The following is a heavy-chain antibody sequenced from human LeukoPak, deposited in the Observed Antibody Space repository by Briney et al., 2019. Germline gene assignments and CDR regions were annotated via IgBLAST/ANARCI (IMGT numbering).Heavy chain of an antibody. CDR3: ARPPYDYVWGSYPSDWYFDL. V-gene: IGHV4-39*01. CDR2: IYYSGST. Sequence: SETLSLTCTVSGGSISSSSYYWGWIRQPPGKGLEWIGSIYYSGSTYYNPSLKSRVTISVDTSKNQFSLKLSSVTAADTAVYHCARPPYDYVWGSYPSDWYFDLWGRGTLVTVSS. CDR1: GGSISSSSYY. J-gene: IGHJ2*01. D-gene: IGHD3-16*01.